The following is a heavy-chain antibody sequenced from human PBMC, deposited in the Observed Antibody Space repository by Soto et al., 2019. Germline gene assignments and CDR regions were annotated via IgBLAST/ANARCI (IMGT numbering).Heavy chain of an antibody. CDR1: GFTFSSYA. D-gene: IGHD2-15*01. V-gene: IGHV3-23*01. J-gene: IGHJ6*02. CDR2: ISGSGDST. CDR3: TTDPWGVVAALSYYYYGMDV. Sequence: GGSLRLSCAASGFTFSSYAMSWVRQAPGKGLEWVSVISGSGDSTYYADSVKGRFTISRDNSKNTLYLQMNSLKTEDTAVYYCTTDPWGVVAALSYYYYGMDVWGQGTTVTVSS.